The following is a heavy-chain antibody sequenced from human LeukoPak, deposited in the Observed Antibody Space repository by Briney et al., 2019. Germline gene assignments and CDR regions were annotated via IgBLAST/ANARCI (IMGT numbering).Heavy chain of an antibody. CDR1: GGSMXTXX. D-gene: IGHD3-10*01. Sequence: PSETLSLTCTVSGGSMXTXXXXXXXXXPGXXLXWXGYIYYSGSTSYNPPLKSRLTISIDTSKTQFYLKLSSVTAADTAVYYCARVVYSGSWGYFDYWGQGILVTVSS. CDR2: IYYSGST. CDR3: ARVVYSGSWGYFDY. V-gene: IGHV4-59*01. J-gene: IGHJ4*02.